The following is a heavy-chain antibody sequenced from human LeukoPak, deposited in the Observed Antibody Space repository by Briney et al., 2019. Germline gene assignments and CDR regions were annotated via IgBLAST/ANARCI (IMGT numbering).Heavy chain of an antibody. Sequence: ASVKVSCKASGGTFSSYAISWVRQAPGQGLEWMGGIVPIFGTANYAQKFQGRVMITADESTSTAYMELSSLRSEDTAVYYCASPGGYYYDSSGYPYYYYYYMDVWGKGTTVTVSS. CDR2: IVPIFGTA. CDR1: GGTFSSYA. V-gene: IGHV1-69*01. CDR3: ASPGGYYYDSSGYPYYYYYYMDV. J-gene: IGHJ6*03. D-gene: IGHD3-22*01.